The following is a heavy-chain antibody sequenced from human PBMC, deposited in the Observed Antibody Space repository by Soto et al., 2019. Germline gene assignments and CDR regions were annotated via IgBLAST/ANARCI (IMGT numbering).Heavy chain of an antibody. CDR1: GFTFSSYA. CDR2: ISYDGSNK. V-gene: IGHV3-30*18. Sequence: QPGGSLRLSCAASGFTFSSYAMSWVRQAPGKGLEWVAVISYDGSNKYYADSVKGRFTISRDNSKNTLYLQMNSLRAEDTAVYYCAKVAGWLDHAQSEFDYWGQGTLVTVSS. D-gene: IGHD6-19*01. CDR3: AKVAGWLDHAQSEFDY. J-gene: IGHJ4*02.